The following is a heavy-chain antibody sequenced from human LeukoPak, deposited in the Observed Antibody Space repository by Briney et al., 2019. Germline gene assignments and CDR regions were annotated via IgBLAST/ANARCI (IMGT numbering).Heavy chain of an antibody. CDR3: ARAGRTFDY. CDR1: GFTFNSHW. CDR2: IKLDGSEK. Sequence: GGSLRLSCAASGFTFNSHWLSWVRQAPGKGLEWVANIKLDGSEKYYVDSVKGRFTISRDNAKNSLYLQMNSLRAEDTAVYYCARAGRTFDYWGQGTLVTVSS. V-gene: IGHV3-7*03. J-gene: IGHJ4*02.